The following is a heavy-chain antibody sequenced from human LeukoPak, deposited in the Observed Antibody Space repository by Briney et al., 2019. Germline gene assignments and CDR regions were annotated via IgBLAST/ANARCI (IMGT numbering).Heavy chain of an antibody. D-gene: IGHD2-15*01. CDR3: ATHGVVVAATSTGWLDP. Sequence: SETLSLTCAVYGGSFSGYYWSWIRQPPGKGLEWIGEINHSGSTNYNPSLKSRVTISVDTSKNQFSLKLSSVTAADTAVYYCATHGVVVAATSTGWLDPWGQGTLVTVSS. J-gene: IGHJ5*02. CDR2: INHSGST. V-gene: IGHV4-34*01. CDR1: GGSFSGYY.